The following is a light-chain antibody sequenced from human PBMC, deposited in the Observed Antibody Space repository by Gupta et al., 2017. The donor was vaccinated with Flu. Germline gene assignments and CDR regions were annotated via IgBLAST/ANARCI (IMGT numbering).Light chain of an antibody. V-gene: IGLV2-8*01. CDR1: NSDIGVYNY. J-gene: IGLJ2*01. CDR3: VSYAGSSDSVV. CDR2: YVS. Sequence: QSALTQPPSASGPLGQSVTVSCSGTNSDIGVYNYVTWYQQHPGEAPQIMIYYVSERPSGVPDRCSGSRSGNTASLTVSGLQADDEADYYCVSYAGSSDSVVFGGGTKLTVL.